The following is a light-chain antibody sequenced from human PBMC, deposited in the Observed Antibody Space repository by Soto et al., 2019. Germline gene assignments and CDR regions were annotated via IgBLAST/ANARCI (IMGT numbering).Light chain of an antibody. J-gene: IGLJ1*01. V-gene: IGLV2-14*01. CDR2: EVS. Sequence: QSALTQPASVSGSPRQSITISCTGTGSDVGGYNYVAWYQQHPGKAPKLMIYEVSNRPSGVSNRFSGSKSGNTASLTISGLQPEDEADYYCSSYTSSTTLVFGTGTKLTVL. CDR1: GSDVGGYNY. CDR3: SSYTSSTTLV.